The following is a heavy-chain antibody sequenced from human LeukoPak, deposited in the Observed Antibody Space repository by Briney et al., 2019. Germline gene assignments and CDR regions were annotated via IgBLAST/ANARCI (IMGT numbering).Heavy chain of an antibody. V-gene: IGHV1-69*04. CDR3: ARADSVDYYDSSGYPDY. J-gene: IGHJ4*02. CDR2: IIPILGIA. Sequence: ASVKVSCKASGGTFSCYAISWVRQAPGQGLEWMGRIIPILGIANYAQKFQGRVTITADKSTSTAYMELSSLRSEDTAVYYCARADSVDYYDSSGYPDYWGQGTLVTVSS. D-gene: IGHD3-22*01. CDR1: GGTFSCYA.